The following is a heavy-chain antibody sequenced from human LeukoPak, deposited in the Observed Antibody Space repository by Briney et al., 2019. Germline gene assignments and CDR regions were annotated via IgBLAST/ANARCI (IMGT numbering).Heavy chain of an antibody. CDR2: IYYSGST. D-gene: IGHD5-24*01. CDR1: GGSISSCY. Sequence: PSETLSLTCTVSGGSISSCYWSWIRQPPGKGLEWIGYIYYSGSTNYNPSLKSRVTISVDTSKNQFSLKLSSVTAADTAVYYCARAVEMATTYYFDYWGQGTLVTVSS. CDR3: ARAVEMATTYYFDY. V-gene: IGHV4-59*01. J-gene: IGHJ4*02.